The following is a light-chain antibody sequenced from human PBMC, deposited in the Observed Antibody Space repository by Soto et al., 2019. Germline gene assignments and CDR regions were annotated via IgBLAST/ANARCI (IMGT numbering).Light chain of an antibody. CDR2: DAY. Sequence: EIVLTQSPATLSLSPGESATLSCRASQSVSNYLAWYQQKPGQAPRLIIYDAYNRATDIPARFSGSGSGTDFTLTISSLEPEDFAVYYCQQRSNWPPFTXGQGTRLEIK. CDR1: QSVSNY. CDR3: QQRSNWPPFT. V-gene: IGKV3-11*01. J-gene: IGKJ5*01.